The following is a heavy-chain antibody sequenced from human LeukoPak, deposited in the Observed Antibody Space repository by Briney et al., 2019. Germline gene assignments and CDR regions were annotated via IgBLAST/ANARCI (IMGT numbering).Heavy chain of an antibody. CDR2: IYSTGST. CDR3: ARGPGYYYDGSIYRKAFDI. D-gene: IGHD3-22*01. Sequence: PSETLCLTCTVSGGSITYSSYYWGWIRQPPGKGLEWIGRIYSTGSTYYNPSLNSRVTISVDTSKKQFSLKLRSVTAADTAIYYCARGPGYYYDGSIYRKAFDIWGQGTMVTVSS. V-gene: IGHV4-39*01. J-gene: IGHJ3*02. CDR1: GGSITYSSYY.